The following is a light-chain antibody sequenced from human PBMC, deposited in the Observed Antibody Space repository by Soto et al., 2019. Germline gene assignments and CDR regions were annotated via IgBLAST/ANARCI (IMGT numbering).Light chain of an antibody. J-gene: IGKJ2*01. CDR2: DAS. CDR1: QNIRSS. CDR3: QQYDIWPPYT. V-gene: IGKV3-15*01. Sequence: EVVMTQSPASLSASPGERVTLSCRASQNIRSSLAWYQQRPGQAPRLLIYDASTRATGSPPTFSGGGSGREFTVTISSLQYEDFAIYYRQQYDIWPPYTIGQGTKVEF.